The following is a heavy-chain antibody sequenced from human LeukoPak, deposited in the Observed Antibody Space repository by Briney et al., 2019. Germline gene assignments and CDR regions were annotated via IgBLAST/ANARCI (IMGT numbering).Heavy chain of an antibody. CDR3: ARVWELSFDY. Sequence: HTGGSLRLSCAASGFTLSSCAMSWVRQAPGKGLEWVSGISGSGGSTYYADSVKGRFTISRDNSKNTLYLQMNSLRAEDTAVYYCARVWELSFDYWGQGTLVTVSS. J-gene: IGHJ4*02. D-gene: IGHD1-26*01. CDR2: ISGSGGST. CDR1: GFTLSSCA. V-gene: IGHV3-23*01.